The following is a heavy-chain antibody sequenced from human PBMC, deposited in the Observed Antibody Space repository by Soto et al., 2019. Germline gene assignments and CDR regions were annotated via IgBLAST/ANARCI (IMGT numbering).Heavy chain of an antibody. D-gene: IGHD1-7*01. Sequence: QVQLVESGGGVVQPGRSLRLSCAASGFTFSSYAMHWVRQAPGKGLEWVAVISYDGSNKYYADSVKGRFTISRDNSKNTLYLQMNSLRAEDTAVYYCARGITVTGTTWDYWGQGTLVTVSS. CDR1: GFTFSSYA. V-gene: IGHV3-30-3*01. J-gene: IGHJ4*02. CDR3: ARGITVTGTTWDY. CDR2: ISYDGSNK.